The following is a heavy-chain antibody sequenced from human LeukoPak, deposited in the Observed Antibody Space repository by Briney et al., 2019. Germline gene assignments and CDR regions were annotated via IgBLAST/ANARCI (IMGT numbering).Heavy chain of an antibody. J-gene: IGHJ4*02. CDR1: GYTFTSYY. V-gene: IGHV1-46*01. CDR3: ARVRGYCSGGSCRGGFDY. D-gene: IGHD2-15*01. Sequence: ASVKVSCKASGYTFTSYYMHWVRQAPGKGLEWMGIINPSGGSTSYAQKFQGRVTMTRDTSTSTVYMELSSLRSEDTAVYYCARVRGYCSGGSCRGGFDYWGQGTLVTVSS. CDR2: INPSGGST.